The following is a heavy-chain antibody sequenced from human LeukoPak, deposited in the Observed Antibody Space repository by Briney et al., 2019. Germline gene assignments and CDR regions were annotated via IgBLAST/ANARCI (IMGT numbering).Heavy chain of an antibody. CDR2: ISGSGGST. D-gene: IGHD4-17*01. J-gene: IGHJ4*02. CDR1: GFTFSSCA. Sequence: GGSLRLSCAASGFTFSSCAMSWVRQAPGKGLEWVSAISGSGGSTYYADSVKGRSTTSRDNSKNTLYLQMNSLRAEDTAVYYCAKVGDFYGDYVGYFDYWGQGTLVTVSS. V-gene: IGHV3-23*01. CDR3: AKVGDFYGDYVGYFDY.